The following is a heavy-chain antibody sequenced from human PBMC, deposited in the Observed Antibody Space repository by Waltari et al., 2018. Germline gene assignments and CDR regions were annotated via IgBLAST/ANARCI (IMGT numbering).Heavy chain of an antibody. CDR2: IIPILGIA. Sequence: QVQLVQSGAEVKKPGSSVKVSCKASGGTFSSYAISWFRLAPGQRLEWMGRIIPILGIANYAQKFQGRVTITADKSTSTAYMELSSLRSEDTAVYYCARDRGITIFGVANNWFDPWGQGTLVTVSS. D-gene: IGHD3-3*01. V-gene: IGHV1-69*09. CDR1: GGTFSSYA. J-gene: IGHJ5*02. CDR3: ARDRGITIFGVANNWFDP.